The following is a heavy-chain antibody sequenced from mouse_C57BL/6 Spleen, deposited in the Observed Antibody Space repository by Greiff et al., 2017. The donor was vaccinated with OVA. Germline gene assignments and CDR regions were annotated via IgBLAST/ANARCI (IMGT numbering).Heavy chain of an antibody. Sequence: VKLMESGAELARPGASVKLSCKASGYTFTSYGISWVKQRTGQGLEWIGEIYPRSGNTYYNEKFKGKATLTADKSSSTAYMELRSLTSEDSAVYFCARSGLYDGYYVFAYWGQGTLVTVSA. CDR3: ARSGLYDGYYVFAY. D-gene: IGHD2-3*01. J-gene: IGHJ3*01. CDR2: IYPRSGNT. CDR1: GYTFTSYG. V-gene: IGHV1-81*01.